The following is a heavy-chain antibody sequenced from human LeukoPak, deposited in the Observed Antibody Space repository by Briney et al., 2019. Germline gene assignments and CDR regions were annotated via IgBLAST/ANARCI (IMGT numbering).Heavy chain of an antibody. D-gene: IGHD3-22*01. CDR2: INHSGST. CDR1: GGSFSGYY. Sequence: PSETLSLTCAVYGGSFSGYYWSWIRQPPGKGLEWIGEINHSGSTNYNPSLKSRVTISVDTSKNQFSLKLSSVTAADTAVYYCASKYDSSGKGGNYWGQGTRVTVSS. CDR3: ASKYDSSGKGGNY. J-gene: IGHJ4*02. V-gene: IGHV4-34*01.